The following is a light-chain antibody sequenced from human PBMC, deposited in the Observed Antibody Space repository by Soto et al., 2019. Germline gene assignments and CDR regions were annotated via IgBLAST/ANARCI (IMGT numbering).Light chain of an antibody. J-gene: IGKJ2*01. Sequence: EIVWTQSPGTLSLSPGERATLSCRASQSVSSSYLAWYQQKPGQAPRLLIYGASGRATGIPDRFSGSGSGTDFTLAISRLEPEDFALYYCQQYGSSPMYTFGQGTKLEIK. CDR3: QQYGSSPMYT. V-gene: IGKV3-20*01. CDR1: QSVSSSY. CDR2: GAS.